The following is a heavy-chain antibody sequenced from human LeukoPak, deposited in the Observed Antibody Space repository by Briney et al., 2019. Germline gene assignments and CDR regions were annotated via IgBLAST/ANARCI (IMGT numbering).Heavy chain of an antibody. Sequence: GSLRLSCAASGFTFSNAWMNWVRQAPGKGLEWIGEIYHSGSTNYNPSLKSRVTISVDKSKNQFSLKLSSVTAADTAVYYCARVSFGVVDYWGQGTLVTVSS. J-gene: IGHJ4*02. CDR2: IYHSGST. CDR1: GFTFSNAW. D-gene: IGHD3-3*01. V-gene: IGHV4-4*02. CDR3: ARVSFGVVDY.